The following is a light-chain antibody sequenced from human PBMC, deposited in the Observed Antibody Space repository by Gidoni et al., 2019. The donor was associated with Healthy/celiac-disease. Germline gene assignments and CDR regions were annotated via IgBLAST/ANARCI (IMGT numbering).Light chain of an antibody. Sequence: QSALTQPASESGSPGQSITISCTGTSSDVGSYNLVSWYQQHPGKAPKLLIYEGSKRPSGVSNRFSGSKSGNTASLTSSGLQAEDEADYYCCSYAGSSTPVVFGGGTKLTVL. V-gene: IGLV2-23*01. CDR1: SSDVGSYNL. CDR2: EGS. CDR3: CSYAGSSTPVV. J-gene: IGLJ2*01.